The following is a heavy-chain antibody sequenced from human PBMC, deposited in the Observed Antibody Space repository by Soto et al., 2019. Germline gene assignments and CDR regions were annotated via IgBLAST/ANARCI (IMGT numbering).Heavy chain of an antibody. CDR2: ISGSGTST. J-gene: IGHJ4*02. D-gene: IGHD2-15*01. Sequence: EVQLLESGGGLVQPGGSLRLSCSACGFTFSSYAMNWVRQAPGKGLEWVSAISGSGTSTYYADSVRGRFTISRDNSKNTLYLQMNSLRAEDTAVYYCAKGDIVVVVAANAGNYFEYWGQGTLVTVSS. V-gene: IGHV3-23*01. CDR3: AKGDIVVVVAANAGNYFEY. CDR1: GFTFSSYA.